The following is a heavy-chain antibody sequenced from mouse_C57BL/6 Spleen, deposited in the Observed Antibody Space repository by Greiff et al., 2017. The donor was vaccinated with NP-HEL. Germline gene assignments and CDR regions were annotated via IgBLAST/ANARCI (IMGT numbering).Heavy chain of an antibody. D-gene: IGHD1-1*01. V-gene: IGHV1-19*01. J-gene: IGHJ4*01. CDR2: INPYNGGT. CDR1: GYTFTDYY. CDR3: ARGEVITTVVVPMDY. Sequence: EVQLQQSGPVLVKPGASVKMSCKASGYTFTDYYMNWVKQSHGKSLEWIGVINPYNGGTSYNQKFKGKATLTVDKSSSTAYMELNSLTSEDSAVYYCARGEVITTVVVPMDYWGQGTSVTVSS.